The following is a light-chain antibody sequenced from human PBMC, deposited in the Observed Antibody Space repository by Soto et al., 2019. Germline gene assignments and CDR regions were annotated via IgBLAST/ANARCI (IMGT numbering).Light chain of an antibody. J-gene: IGKJ4*01. CDR2: DAS. Sequence: EIVLTQSPATLPLSAGERATLSCRASQGIGTYLAWYQQKPGQAPRLLTYDASTRATGIPARFSGSGSGTDFTLSISSLEPEDFAVYYCQQRHTWPLTFGGGTKVEIK. CDR3: QQRHTWPLT. CDR1: QGIGTY. V-gene: IGKV3-11*01.